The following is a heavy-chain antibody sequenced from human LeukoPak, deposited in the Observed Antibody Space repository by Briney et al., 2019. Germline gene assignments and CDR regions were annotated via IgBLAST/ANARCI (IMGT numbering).Heavy chain of an antibody. CDR2: IIPIFGTV. D-gene: IGHD1-26*01. CDR1: GGTFSSFL. CDR3: ARDLPRGEWELPGY. V-gene: IGHV1-69*01. J-gene: IGHJ4*02. Sequence: SVKVSCKASGGTFSSFLITWVRQAPGQGLEWMGGIIPIFGTVTYAQKFQGRVTITADESTSTAYMELSSLRSEDTAVYYCARDLPRGEWELPGYWGQGTLVTVSS.